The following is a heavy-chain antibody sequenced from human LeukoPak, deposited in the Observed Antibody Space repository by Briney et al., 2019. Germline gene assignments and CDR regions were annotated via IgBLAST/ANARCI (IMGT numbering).Heavy chain of an antibody. Sequence: ASVKVSCKASGYTFTGYYMHWVRQAPGQGLEWMGWINPNSGGTNYAQKFQGRVTMTRDTSISTAYMELSSLTSDDTALYYCARDGAVAGTAYPEYWGQGTLVTVSS. V-gene: IGHV1-2*02. CDR3: ARDGAVAGTAYPEY. CDR1: GYTFTGYY. J-gene: IGHJ4*02. D-gene: IGHD6-19*01. CDR2: INPNSGGT.